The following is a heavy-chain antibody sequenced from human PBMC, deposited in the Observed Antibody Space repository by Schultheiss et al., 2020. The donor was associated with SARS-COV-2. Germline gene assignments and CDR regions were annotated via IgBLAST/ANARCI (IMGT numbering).Heavy chain of an antibody. Sequence: SQTLSLTCTVSGGSISSYYWSWIRQPPGKGLEWIGEINHSGSTNYNPSLKSRVTISVDTSKNQFSLKLSSVTAADTAVYYCARLSRARVVVVAAAALAFDIWGQGTMVTVSS. CDR1: GGSISSYY. CDR3: ARLSRARVVVVAAAALAFDI. CDR2: INHSGST. J-gene: IGHJ3*02. V-gene: IGHV4-34*01. D-gene: IGHD2-2*01.